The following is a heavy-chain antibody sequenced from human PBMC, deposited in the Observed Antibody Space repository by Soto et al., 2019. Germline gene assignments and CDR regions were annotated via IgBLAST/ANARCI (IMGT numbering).Heavy chain of an antibody. CDR2: ISGSGGST. J-gene: IGHJ4*02. V-gene: IGHV3-23*01. Sequence: GGSLRLSCAASGFTFSSYAMSWVRQAPGKGLEWVSAISGSGGSTYYADSVKGRFTISRGNSKNTLYLQMNSLRAEDTAVYYCAKGTGGYDFWSGYYTSPRYFDYWGQGTLVTVSS. CDR1: GFTFSSYA. CDR3: AKGTGGYDFWSGYYTSPRYFDY. D-gene: IGHD3-3*01.